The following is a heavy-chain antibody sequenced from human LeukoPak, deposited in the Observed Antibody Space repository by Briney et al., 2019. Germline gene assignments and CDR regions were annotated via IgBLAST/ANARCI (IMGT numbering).Heavy chain of an antibody. CDR2: IYYSGST. CDR3: ARVLRYFDWLNPNDAFDI. CDR1: GGPISSGGYY. D-gene: IGHD3-9*01. V-gene: IGHV4-31*03. Sequence: SETLSLTCTVSGGPISSGGYYWSWIRQHPGKGLEWIGYIYYSGSTYYNPSLKSRVTISVDTSKNQFSLKLSSVTAADTAVYYCARVLRYFDWLNPNDAFDIWGQGTMVTVSS. J-gene: IGHJ3*02.